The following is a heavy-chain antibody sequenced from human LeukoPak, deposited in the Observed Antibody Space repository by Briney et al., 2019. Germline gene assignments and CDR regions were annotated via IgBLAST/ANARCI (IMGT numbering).Heavy chain of an antibody. Sequence: ASVRVSCKTSGYTFTGYYIHWVRQAPGQGLEWMGWINPSGGSTSYAQKFQGRVTMTRDTSTSTLYMELSSLRSEDTAVYYCARGTSITMIVVVITDFDYWGQGTLVTVSS. CDR3: ARGTSITMIVVVITDFDY. V-gene: IGHV1-46*01. CDR1: GYTFTGYY. CDR2: INPSGGST. J-gene: IGHJ4*02. D-gene: IGHD3-22*01.